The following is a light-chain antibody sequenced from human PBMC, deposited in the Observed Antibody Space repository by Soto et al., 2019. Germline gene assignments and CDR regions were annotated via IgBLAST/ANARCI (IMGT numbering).Light chain of an antibody. J-gene: IGKJ4*01. CDR1: QSLSSSS. Sequence: EIVLTQSPGTLSLSPGEIATLSCRASQSLSSSSLAWYQQKPGQAPSLPIYDAFNKATGIPDTLSGSGSGTDITRTISRLEPEGFAVYYGQQYGSSPLTFGGGAQVEIK. V-gene: IGKV3-20*01. CDR3: QQYGSSPLT. CDR2: DAF.